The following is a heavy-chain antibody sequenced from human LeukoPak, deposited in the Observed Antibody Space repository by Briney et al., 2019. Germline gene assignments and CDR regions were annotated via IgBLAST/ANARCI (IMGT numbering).Heavy chain of an antibody. CDR2: ISYDGSNK. CDR1: GFTFSSYG. Sequence: GGSLRLSCAASGFTFSSYGMHWVRQAPGKGLEWVAVISYDGSNKYYADSVKGRFTISRDNSKNTLYLQMNSLRAEDTAVYYCAKDRGSSSWYLDYWGQGTLVTVSS. V-gene: IGHV3-30*18. J-gene: IGHJ4*02. CDR3: AKDRGSSSWYLDY. D-gene: IGHD6-13*01.